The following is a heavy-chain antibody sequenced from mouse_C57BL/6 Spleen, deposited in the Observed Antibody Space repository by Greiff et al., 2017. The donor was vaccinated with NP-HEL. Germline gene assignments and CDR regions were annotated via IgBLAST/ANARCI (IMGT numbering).Heavy chain of an antibody. CDR2: IYPGDGDT. CDR1: GYAFSSSW. V-gene: IGHV1-82*01. CDR3: ARYGSSYVDYAMDY. D-gene: IGHD1-1*01. Sequence: QVTLKECGPELVKPGASVKISCKASGYAFSSSWMNWVKQRPGKGLEWIGRIYPGDGDTNYNGKFKGKATLTADKSSSTAYMQLSSLTSEDSAVYCCARYGSSYVDYAMDYWGQGTSVTVSS. J-gene: IGHJ4*01.